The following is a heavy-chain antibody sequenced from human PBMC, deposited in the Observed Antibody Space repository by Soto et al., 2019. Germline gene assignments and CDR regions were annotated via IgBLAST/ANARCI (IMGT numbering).Heavy chain of an antibody. D-gene: IGHD4-17*01. CDR2: IRSQSDGGSG. CDR3: TTDSRTTVAEVRFEF. V-gene: IGHV3-15*07. CDR1: GFTFHNAW. J-gene: IGHJ1*01. Sequence: PGGSLRLSCAASGFTFHNAWINWVRQPPGGGLEWVGRIRSQSDGGSGDYAAPVKGRFVVSRDDSKNMVYLQMNSLKTEDTAVYYCTTDSRTTVAEVRFEFWGHGTLVTVSS.